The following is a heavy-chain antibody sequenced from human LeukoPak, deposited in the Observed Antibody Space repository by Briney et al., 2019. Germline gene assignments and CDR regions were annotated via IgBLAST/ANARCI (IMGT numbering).Heavy chain of an antibody. CDR3: ARAAISVGAWFDP. Sequence: KSSETLSLTCTVSGGSIRSNYYWGWIRQPPGKGLEWIGSIYYSGNSYYNPSLKSRVTMSIGTSKNQFSLKVNSVTAADTAVYYCARAAISVGAWFDPWGQGTLVTVSS. D-gene: IGHD1-26*01. CDR2: IYYSGNS. J-gene: IGHJ5*02. CDR1: GGSIRSNYY. V-gene: IGHV4-39*07.